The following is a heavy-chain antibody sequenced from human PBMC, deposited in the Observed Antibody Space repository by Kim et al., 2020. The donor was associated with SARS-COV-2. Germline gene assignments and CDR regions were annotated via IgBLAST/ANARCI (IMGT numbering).Heavy chain of an antibody. CDR3: ARERGSGWYGFSKYAMDV. CDR2: ISFDGSNK. D-gene: IGHD6-19*01. J-gene: IGHJ6*02. Sequence: GGSLRLSCAASGFPFSSYAMHWVRQAPGKGLEWEAVISFDGSNKYNADSVKGRFTISRDNSKNTLYLQMNSLRAEDTAVYYCARERGSGWYGFSKYAMDVWVQGTTVTVSS. CDR1: GFPFSSYA. V-gene: IGHV3-33*05.